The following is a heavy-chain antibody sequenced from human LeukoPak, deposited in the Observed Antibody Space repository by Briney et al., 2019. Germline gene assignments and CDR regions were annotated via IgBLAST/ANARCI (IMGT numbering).Heavy chain of an antibody. Sequence: SSETLSLTCTVSGDSIGSSSYCWDWIRQPPGKGLEWIGNIYNSANTHYNPSLKTRITVSVDTSKNQFSLKLNSVTAADTGIYYCARHSRSAYTGYENAFDIWGQGTMVTVSS. CDR1: GDSIGSSSYC. CDR3: ARHSRSAYTGYENAFDI. J-gene: IGHJ3*02. D-gene: IGHD5-12*01. V-gene: IGHV4-39*01. CDR2: IYNSANT.